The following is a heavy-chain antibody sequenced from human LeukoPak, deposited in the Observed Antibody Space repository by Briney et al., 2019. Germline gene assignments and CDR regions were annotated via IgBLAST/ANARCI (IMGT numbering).Heavy chain of an antibody. J-gene: IGHJ4*02. V-gene: IGHV4-4*07. Sequence: SETLSLTCTVSGGSISGYYWTWIRQSAGKGLEWMGRVYSGGTTSYNPSLRGRVTMSVDTSKNQFSLKLTSATAADTAVYYCARDGNLLDSWGQGILVTVSS. CDR1: GGSISGYY. CDR3: ARDGNLLDS. CDR2: VYSGGTT.